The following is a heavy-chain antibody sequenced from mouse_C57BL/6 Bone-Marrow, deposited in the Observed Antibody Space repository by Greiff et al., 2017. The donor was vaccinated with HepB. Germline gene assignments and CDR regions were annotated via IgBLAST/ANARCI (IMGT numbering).Heavy chain of an antibody. Sequence: VQLQQSGAELARPGASVKLSCKASGYTFTSYGISWVKQRTGQGLEWIGEIYPRSGNTYYNEKFKGKATLTADKSSSTAYMELRSLTSEDSAFYFCARSTLGYAMDYWGQGTSVTVSS. V-gene: IGHV1-81*01. CDR1: GYTFTSYG. D-gene: IGHD4-1*01. J-gene: IGHJ4*01. CDR3: ARSTLGYAMDY. CDR2: IYPRSGNT.